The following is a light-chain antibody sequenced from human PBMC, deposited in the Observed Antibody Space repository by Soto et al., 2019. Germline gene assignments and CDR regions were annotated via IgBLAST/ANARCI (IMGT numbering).Light chain of an antibody. CDR3: AAWDDNLNGVV. V-gene: IGLV1-36*01. J-gene: IGLJ2*01. CDR2: YDD. Sequence: QSVLTQPPSVSDAPRQRVTMSCSGSSSNIGNNAVNWYQQVPGKAPKLLIYYDDVQASGVSDRFSGSKSGTSASLAISGLQSEDEAIYFCAAWDDNLNGVVFGGGTKLTVL. CDR1: SSNIGNNA.